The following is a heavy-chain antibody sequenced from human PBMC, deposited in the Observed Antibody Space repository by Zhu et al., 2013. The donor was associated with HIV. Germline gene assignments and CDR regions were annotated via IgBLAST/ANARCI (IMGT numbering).Heavy chain of an antibody. Sequence: QVQLVQSGADVKKPGASVKVSCKASGYTFTDHYMHWVRQAPGQGLEWMGWINPNSGGTNYAQKFQGRVTMTGDTSLTTFYMEIIRLRSDDTAVYYCARDHKSSMLRGIKFDHWGQGNPGHRLL. CDR3: ARDHKSSMLRGIKFDH. V-gene: IGHV1-2*02. D-gene: IGHD3-10*01. J-gene: IGHJ4*02. CDR2: INPNSGGT. CDR1: GYTFTDHY.